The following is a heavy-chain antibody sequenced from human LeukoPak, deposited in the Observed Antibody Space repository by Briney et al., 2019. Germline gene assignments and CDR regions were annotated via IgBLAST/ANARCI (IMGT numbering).Heavy chain of an antibody. CDR2: INSDGSST. CDR1: GFTFSSYW. D-gene: IGHD3-22*01. Sequence: GGSLRLSCAASGFTFSSYWMHWVRQAPGKGLVWVSRINSDGSSTSYADSVKGRFTISRDNAKNTLYLQMSSLRAEDTAVYYCARDGRNSGYHYVFDYWGQGTLVTVSS. J-gene: IGHJ4*02. V-gene: IGHV3-74*01. CDR3: ARDGRNSGYHYVFDY.